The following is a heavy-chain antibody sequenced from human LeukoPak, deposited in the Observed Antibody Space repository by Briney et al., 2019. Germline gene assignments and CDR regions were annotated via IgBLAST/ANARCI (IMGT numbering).Heavy chain of an antibody. D-gene: IGHD6-6*01. CDR3: ARVTHRPGGRDYFDY. J-gene: IGHJ4*02. CDR1: GYTFTSYG. CDR2: ISAYNGNT. Sequence: VASVKVSCKASGYTFTSYGISWVRQAPGQGLEWMEWISAYNGNTNYAQKLQGRVTMTTDTSTSTAYMELRSLRSDDTAVYYCARVTHRPGGRDYFDYWGQGTLVTVSS. V-gene: IGHV1-18*01.